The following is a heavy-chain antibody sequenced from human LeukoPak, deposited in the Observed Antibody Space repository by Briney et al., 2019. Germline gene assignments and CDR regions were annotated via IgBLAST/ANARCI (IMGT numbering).Heavy chain of an antibody. CDR3: AKEEATGTAYFDY. D-gene: IGHD1-1*01. CDR2: ISGSGGST. Sequence: PGGSLRLSCAASGFTFSSYAMSWVRQAPGKGLEWVSDISGSGGSTYYADSVKGRFTISRDNYKNTLYLQMNSLSAEHADVYLCAKEEATGTAYFDYWGQGTLVSVSS. J-gene: IGHJ4*02. V-gene: IGHV3-23*01. CDR1: GFTFSSYA.